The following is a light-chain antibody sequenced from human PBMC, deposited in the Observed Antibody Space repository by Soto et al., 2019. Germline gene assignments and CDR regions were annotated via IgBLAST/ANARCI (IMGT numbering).Light chain of an antibody. CDR1: QSVSSAY. Sequence: EIVLTQSPGTLSLSPGERATLSCRASQSVSSAYLAWYQQRPGQAPRVLIYGASSRATGIPDRFSGSGSGTDFTLTISRLEPEDSAVYYSQQYGSSRTFGQGTKVEIK. CDR3: QQYGSSRT. J-gene: IGKJ1*01. V-gene: IGKV3-20*01. CDR2: GAS.